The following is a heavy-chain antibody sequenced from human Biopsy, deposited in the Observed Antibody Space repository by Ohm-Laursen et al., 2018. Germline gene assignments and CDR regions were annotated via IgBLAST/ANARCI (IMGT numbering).Heavy chain of an antibody. D-gene: IGHD2-15*01. CDR3: ARHGSQGYCTGGSCVDY. V-gene: IGHV4-34*01. J-gene: IGHJ4*02. CDR1: SASFSDYY. CDR2: INHRGST. Sequence: PSQTLPLTCAVYSASFSDYYWTWVRQSPGKGLEWIGEINHRGSTNYNPSLKSRVTISVDTSKNQFSLKLSSATAADTAVFYCARHGSQGYCTGGSCVDYWGQGALVTVSS.